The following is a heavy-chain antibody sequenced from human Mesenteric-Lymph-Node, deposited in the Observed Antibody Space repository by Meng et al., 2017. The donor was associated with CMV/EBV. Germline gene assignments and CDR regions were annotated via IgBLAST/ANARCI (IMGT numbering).Heavy chain of an antibody. CDR2: IHYSGST. Sequence: SETLSLTCTVSGGSISSYYWSWIRQPPGKGLEWIGYIHYSGSTNYNPSLKSRVTISVDTSKNQFSLKLSSVTAADTAVYYCARNTCTTSCYWDPYYYGMDVWGQGTTVTVSS. CDR1: GGSISSYY. V-gene: IGHV4-59*01. J-gene: IGHJ6*02. CDR3: ARNTCTTSCYWDPYYYGMDV. D-gene: IGHD2-2*01.